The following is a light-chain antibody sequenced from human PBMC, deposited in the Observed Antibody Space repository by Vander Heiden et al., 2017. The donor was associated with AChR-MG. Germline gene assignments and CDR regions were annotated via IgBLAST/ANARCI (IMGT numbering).Light chain of an antibody. CDR2: WAS. V-gene: IGKV4-1*01. Sequence: DIVMIQSPDSLAVSPGERATINCKSAQSVLYSSNNKNYLAWYQQKPGQPPNLLIYWASTRESGVPDRFSGSGSGTDFTLTISSLQAEDVAVYYCQQYFSTPLTFGGGTKVEIK. J-gene: IGKJ4*01. CDR3: QQYFSTPLT. CDR1: QSVLYSSNNKNY.